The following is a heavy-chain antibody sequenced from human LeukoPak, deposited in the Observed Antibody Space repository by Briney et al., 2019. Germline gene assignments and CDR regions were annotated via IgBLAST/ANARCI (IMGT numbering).Heavy chain of an antibody. CDR1: GFTFSSYA. CDR3: AKDRGISHWFGP. CDR2: ISGSTGST. V-gene: IGHV3-23*01. D-gene: IGHD6-13*01. Sequence: GGSLRLSCAASGFTFSSYAMSWVRQAPGKGLEWVSTISGSTGSTYYADSVKGRFTISRDNSKNTLYLQMNSLRADDTAVYYCAKDRGISHWFGPWGQGTLVTVSS. J-gene: IGHJ5*02.